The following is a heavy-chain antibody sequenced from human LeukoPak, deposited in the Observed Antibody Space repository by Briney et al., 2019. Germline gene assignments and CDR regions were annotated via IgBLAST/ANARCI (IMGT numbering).Heavy chain of an antibody. CDR1: GFTYSSYS. Sequence: GGSLRLSCAASGFTYSSYSMNWVRQAPGKGLEWVPYISSSSTIYYADSVKGRFTISRDNAKNSLYLQMNSLRDEDTAVYYCARGIVGATTSPDYWGQGTLVTVSS. V-gene: IGHV3-48*02. CDR3: ARGIVGATTSPDY. J-gene: IGHJ4*02. D-gene: IGHD1-26*01. CDR2: ISSSSTI.